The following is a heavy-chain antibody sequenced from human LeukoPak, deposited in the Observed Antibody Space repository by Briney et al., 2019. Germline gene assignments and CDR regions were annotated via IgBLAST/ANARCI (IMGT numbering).Heavy chain of an antibody. Sequence: PSETLSLTCTVSGGSISSYYWSWIRQPPGKGLEWIGYIYYSGSTNYNPSLKSRVTISVDTSKNQFSLKLSSVTAADTAVYYCARNGRSTSSWYYYYYMDVWGKGTTVTISS. CDR2: IYYSGST. CDR1: GGSISSYY. V-gene: IGHV4-59*01. CDR3: ARNGRSTSSWYYYYYMDV. J-gene: IGHJ6*03. D-gene: IGHD6-13*01.